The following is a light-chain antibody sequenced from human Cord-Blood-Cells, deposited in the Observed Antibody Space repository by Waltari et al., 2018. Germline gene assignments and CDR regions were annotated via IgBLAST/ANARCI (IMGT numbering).Light chain of an antibody. CDR3: QQSYSTPWT. J-gene: IGKJ1*01. V-gene: IGKV1-39*01. CDR2: AAS. Sequence: DIQMTQSPSSLSASVADRVTITCRASQSISSYLNWYQQKPGKAPKLLIYAASSLQSVVPSRFSGSGSGTEFTLTISSLQPEGFATYDCQQSYSTPWTFGQGTKVEIK. CDR1: QSISSY.